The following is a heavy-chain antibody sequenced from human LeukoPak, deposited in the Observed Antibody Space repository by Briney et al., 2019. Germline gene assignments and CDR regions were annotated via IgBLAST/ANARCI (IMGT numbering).Heavy chain of an antibody. CDR3: ARVNQSAFYI. CDR2: ISGSGVNT. CDR1: GFTVSDNY. V-gene: IGHV3-53*01. J-gene: IGHJ3*02. D-gene: IGHD1-14*01. Sequence: PGGSLRLSCAASGFTVSDNYMSWVRQAPGKGLEWVSIISGSGVNTYYADSVKGRFAISRDNSNNTLYLQMDSLRAEDTAVYYCARVNQSAFYIWGQGTLVTVSS.